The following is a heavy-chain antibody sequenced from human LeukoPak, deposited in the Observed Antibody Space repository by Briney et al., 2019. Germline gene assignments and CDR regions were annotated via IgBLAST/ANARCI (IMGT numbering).Heavy chain of an antibody. CDR3: ARVGAVMVRGVPSYFDY. Sequence: GGSLRLSCAASGFSFSSSSINWLRQAPGKGLEWVSSISSSSSYIYYADSVKGRFTISRDNAKNSLYLQMNSLRAEDTAVYYCARVGAVMVRGVPSYFDYWGQETLVTVSS. J-gene: IGHJ4*02. CDR1: GFSFSSSS. V-gene: IGHV3-21*01. D-gene: IGHD3-10*01. CDR2: ISSSSSYI.